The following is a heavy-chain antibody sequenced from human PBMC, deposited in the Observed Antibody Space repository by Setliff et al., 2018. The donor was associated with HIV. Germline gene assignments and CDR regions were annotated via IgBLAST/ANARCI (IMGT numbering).Heavy chain of an antibody. CDR1: GYTFTSDW. CDR3: ARHWFIGDSSGWYFDY. CDR2: IYFGDSDA. J-gene: IGHJ4*02. D-gene: IGHD6-19*01. V-gene: IGHV5-51*01. Sequence: GESLKISCKASGYTFTSDWIGWVRQMPGKGLEWMGIIYFGDSDARYSPSFQGRVTISADKSISTAYLQWSSLKASDTAMYYCARHWFIGDSSGWYFDYWGQGTLVTVSS.